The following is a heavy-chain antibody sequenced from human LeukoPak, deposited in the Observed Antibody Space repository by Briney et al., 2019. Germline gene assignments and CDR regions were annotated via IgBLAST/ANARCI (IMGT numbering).Heavy chain of an antibody. Sequence: GGSLRLSCAASGFNFSTYWMHWVRQAPGKGLVWVSRINSDGSRIRYADFVKGRFTISRENAKNSLYLQMNSLRVEDTAVYHCARLYDYLWGTYRFYYFDYWGQGTRVTVSS. J-gene: IGHJ4*02. CDR2: INSDGSRI. V-gene: IGHV3-74*01. D-gene: IGHD3-16*02. CDR1: GFNFSTYW. CDR3: ARLYDYLWGTYRFYYFDY.